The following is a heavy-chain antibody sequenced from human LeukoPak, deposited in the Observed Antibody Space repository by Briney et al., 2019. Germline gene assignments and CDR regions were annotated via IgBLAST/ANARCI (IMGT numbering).Heavy chain of an antibody. CDR2: IYHSGST. CDR3: ARHAVLWFGEPIDY. D-gene: IGHD3-10*01. J-gene: IGHJ4*02. V-gene: IGHV4-38-2*01. CDR1: GYSISSGYY. Sequence: PSETLSLTCAVSGYSISSGYYWGWIRQPPGKGLEWIGSIYHSGSTYSNPSLQSRVTISVDTSKNQFSVKLSSVTAADTAVYYCARHAVLWFGEPIDYWGQGTLVTVSS.